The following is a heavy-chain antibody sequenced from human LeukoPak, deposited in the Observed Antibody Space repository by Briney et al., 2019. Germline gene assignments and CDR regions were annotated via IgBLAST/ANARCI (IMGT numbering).Heavy chain of an antibody. V-gene: IGHV1-69*13. CDR2: IIPILGTP. CDR3: ASRTYFYDSSGYYYSPFDF. J-gene: IGHJ4*02. CDR1: GGTFSSHA. Sequence: EASVKVSCKASGGTFSSHAISWVRQAPGQGLDWMGGIIPILGTPNYAHKFQGRVTITADESTSTAYMELSSLRSDDTAVYYCASRTYFYDSSGYYYSPFDFWGQGTLVTVSS. D-gene: IGHD3-22*01.